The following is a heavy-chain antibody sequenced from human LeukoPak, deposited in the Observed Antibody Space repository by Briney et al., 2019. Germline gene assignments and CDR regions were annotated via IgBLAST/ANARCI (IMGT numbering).Heavy chain of an antibody. CDR1: GYSFTNHW. J-gene: IGHJ4*02. V-gene: IGHV5-51*01. CDR3: ARLGDNSGDY. D-gene: IGHD4-23*01. Sequence: GESLQISCQGFGYSFTNHWIGWVRQMPGKGLEWMGIIYPVDSHTRYSPSFQGQVTISADKSITTAYLQWSSLKASDTAMYYCARLGDNSGDYWGRGTLVTVSS. CDR2: IYPVDSHT.